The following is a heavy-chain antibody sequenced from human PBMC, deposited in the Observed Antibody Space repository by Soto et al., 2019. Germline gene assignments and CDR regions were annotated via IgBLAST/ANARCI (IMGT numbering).Heavy chain of an antibody. V-gene: IGHV4-59*08. CDR2: IYYSGST. Sequence: QVQLQESGPGLVKPSETLSLTCTVSGGSISTYYWSWIRQPPGKGLEWIGDIYYSGSTNNNPSLNSRATISVDTSKTQSSLKLSSVTAADTAVYYCARRYGLRAFEIWGQGTTVTVFS. J-gene: IGHJ3*02. D-gene: IGHD3-10*01. CDR3: ARRYGLRAFEI. CDR1: GGSISTYY.